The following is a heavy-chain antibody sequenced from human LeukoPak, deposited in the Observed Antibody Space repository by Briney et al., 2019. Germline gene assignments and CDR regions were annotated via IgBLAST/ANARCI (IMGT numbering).Heavy chain of an antibody. CDR1: GYTFTSYG. D-gene: IGHD1-14*01. CDR3: ARNLRGRPQGDWFDP. CDR2: ISAYNGNT. J-gene: IGHJ5*02. V-gene: IGHV1-18*01. Sequence: ASVKVSCKASGYTFTSYGISWVRQAPGQGLEWMGWISAYNGNTNYAQKLQGRVTMTTDTSTSTAYMELRSLRSDDTAVYYCARNLRGRPQGDWFDPWGQGTLVTVSS.